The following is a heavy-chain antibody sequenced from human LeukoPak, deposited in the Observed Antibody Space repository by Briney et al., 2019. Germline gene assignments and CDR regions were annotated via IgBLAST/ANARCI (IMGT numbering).Heavy chain of an antibody. CDR1: GGSISSYY. D-gene: IGHD3-22*01. CDR3: ARSTMIVPRFDP. V-gene: IGHV4-4*07. Sequence: SETLSLTCTVSGGSISSYYWSWIRQPAGKGLEWIGRIYTSGSTNYNPPLKSRVTMSVDTSKNQFSLKLSSVTAADTAVYYCARSTMIVPRFDPWGQGTLVTVSS. J-gene: IGHJ5*02. CDR2: IYTSGST.